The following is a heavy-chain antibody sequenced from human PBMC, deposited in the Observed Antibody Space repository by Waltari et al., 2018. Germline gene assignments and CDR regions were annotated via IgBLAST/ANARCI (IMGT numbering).Heavy chain of an antibody. J-gene: IGHJ4*02. D-gene: IGHD6-19*01. CDR2: IIPIFGTA. CDR1: GGTFSSYA. V-gene: IGHV1-69*01. Sequence: QVQLVQSGAEVKKPGSSVKVSCKASGGTFSSYAISWVRQAPGQGLEWMGGIIPIFGTANYAQKFQGRVTNTADESTSTAYMGLSSLRAEDTAVYYCARVADIAVAGTFDYWGQGTLVTVSS. CDR3: ARVADIAVAGTFDY.